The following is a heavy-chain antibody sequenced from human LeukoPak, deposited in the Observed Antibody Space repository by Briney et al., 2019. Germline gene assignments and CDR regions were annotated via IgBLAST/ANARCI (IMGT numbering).Heavy chain of an antibody. V-gene: IGHV4-38-2*02. CDR1: GYSISSGYY. D-gene: IGHD3-16*01. J-gene: IGHJ2*01. CDR2: IYTSGST. Sequence: SETLSLTCTVSGYSISSGYYRGWIRQPPGKGLEWIGRIYTSGSTNYNPSLKSRVTISVDTSKNQFSLKLSSVTAADTAVYYCASLKGVNWYFDLWGRGTLVTVSS. CDR3: ASLKGVNWYFDL.